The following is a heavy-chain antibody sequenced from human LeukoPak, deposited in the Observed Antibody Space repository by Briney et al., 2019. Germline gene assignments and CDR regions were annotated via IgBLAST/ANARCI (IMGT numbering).Heavy chain of an antibody. CDR2: ISFDGSNK. Sequence: GRSLRLSCAASGFTFSSYTIHWVRQPPGKGLEWVAVISFDGSNKYYADSVKGRFTTSRDNSKNTLYLQMNSLRAEDTAVYYCAREELGSSLGFDPWGQGTLVTVSS. D-gene: IGHD3-16*01. CDR3: AREELGSSLGFDP. V-gene: IGHV3-30-3*01. J-gene: IGHJ5*02. CDR1: GFTFSSYT.